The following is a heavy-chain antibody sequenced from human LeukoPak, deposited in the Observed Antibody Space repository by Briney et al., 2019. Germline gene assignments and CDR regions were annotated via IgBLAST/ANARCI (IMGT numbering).Heavy chain of an antibody. D-gene: IGHD2-15*01. CDR2: ISTDGYTT. CDR1: GLAFSAYK. CDR3: VVGGSPGY. J-gene: IGHJ4*02. Sequence: GGSLRLSCAASGLAFSAYKMHWVRQASRKGLVWVSRISTDGYTTDYADFVQGRFTASRDNTKNTWSLEMNSLRAEDTAVYYCVVGGSPGYWGQGTLVTVSS. V-gene: IGHV3-74*01.